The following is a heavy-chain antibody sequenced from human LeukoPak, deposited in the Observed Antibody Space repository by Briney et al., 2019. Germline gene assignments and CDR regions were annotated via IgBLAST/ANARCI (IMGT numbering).Heavy chain of an antibody. J-gene: IGHJ5*02. Sequence: ASVKVSYKASGYTFTERGISWMRHVPGQGREWMGWISATSGNTYYAETFQDRVTMTTDASTSTAYMELRDLTVDDTAVYYCGKGSTGWSRDPWGQGTLVTVSS. CDR2: ISATSGNT. CDR3: GKGSTGWSRDP. D-gene: IGHD6-19*01. V-gene: IGHV1-18*01. CDR1: GYTFTERG.